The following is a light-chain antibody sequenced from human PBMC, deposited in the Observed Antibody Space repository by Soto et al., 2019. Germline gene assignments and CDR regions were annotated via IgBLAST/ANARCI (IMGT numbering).Light chain of an antibody. CDR1: HTVSSTY. J-gene: IGKJ2*01. CDR2: GAS. Sequence: EIVLTQSPGTLSLSPGERATRSCRASHTVSSTYLAWYQQIHGQAPQVLIYGASTRATGIPERFSGSGSGTDFTLTISRLEPEDFAVYYCQQYHSSPYTFGQGTKLEIK. CDR3: QQYHSSPYT. V-gene: IGKV3-20*01.